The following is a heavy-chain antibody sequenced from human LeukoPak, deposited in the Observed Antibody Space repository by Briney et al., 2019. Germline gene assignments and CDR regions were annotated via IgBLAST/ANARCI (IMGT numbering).Heavy chain of an antibody. CDR2: IIPIFGTA. D-gene: IGHD2-15*01. CDR1: GGTFSSYA. J-gene: IGHJ4*02. V-gene: IGHV1-69*13. CDR3: ARSRRSVVVVAAAFDY. Sequence: GASVKVSCKASGGTFSSYAISWVRQAPGQGLEWMGGIIPIFGTANYAQKFQGRVTITADESTSTAYMELGSLRSEDTAVYYCARSRRSVVVVAAAFDYWGQGTLVTVSS.